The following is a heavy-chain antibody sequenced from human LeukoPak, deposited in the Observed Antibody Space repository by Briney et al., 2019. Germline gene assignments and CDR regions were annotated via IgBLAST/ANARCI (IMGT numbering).Heavy chain of an antibody. J-gene: IGHJ4*02. V-gene: IGHV1-46*01. CDR3: AREPSNWVDY. CDR2: INPSGGST. Sequence: ASVKVSCKASGYTFTSYYMHWVRQAPGHGLEWMGIINPSGGSTSYAQKFQGRVTMTRDKCPSTVYMELSSQRPEDTGVYYCAREPSNWVDYWGQGTLVTVSS. CDR1: GYTFTSYY. D-gene: IGHD7-27*01.